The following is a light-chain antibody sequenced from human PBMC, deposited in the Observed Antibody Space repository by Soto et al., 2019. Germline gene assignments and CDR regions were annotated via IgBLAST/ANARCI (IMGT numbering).Light chain of an antibody. CDR3: QQRAGWPRT. CDR1: QSVSNY. Sequence: EIVLTQSPATLSLSPGERATLSCRASQSVSNYLTWYQQKPGQAPRLLVYDTFNRANGVPARFTGSGSDTDFSLTISSLEPEDFAVYYCQQRAGWPRTFGQGTKGEIK. CDR2: DTF. V-gene: IGKV3-11*01. J-gene: IGKJ1*01.